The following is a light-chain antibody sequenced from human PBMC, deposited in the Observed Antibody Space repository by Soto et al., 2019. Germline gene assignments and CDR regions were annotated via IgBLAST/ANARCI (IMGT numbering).Light chain of an antibody. Sequence: QSVLTQPPSVSAAPGQKVTISCSGSSSNLGNNNVCWYQQLPGTAPKLLIYDNSNRPSGIPERFSGSKSGTSATLGITGLQTGDGADYYCGAWDSSLSAVVFGGGTKVTVL. CDR1: SSNLGNNN. CDR2: DNS. V-gene: IGLV1-51*01. CDR3: GAWDSSLSAVV. J-gene: IGLJ2*01.